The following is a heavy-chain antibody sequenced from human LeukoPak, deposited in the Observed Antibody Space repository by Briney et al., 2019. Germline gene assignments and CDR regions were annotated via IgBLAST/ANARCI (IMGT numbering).Heavy chain of an antibody. V-gene: IGHV4-34*01. CDR2: INHSGST. D-gene: IGHD4-17*01. J-gene: IGHJ4*02. CDR1: GGSLSGYY. CDR3: ARGPSPSGDFSFGY. Sequence: SETLSLTCAVYGGSLSGYYWSWIRQPPGKGLEWIGEINHSGSTNYNPPLKSRVTISVDTSKNQFSLKLSSVTAADTAVYYCARGPSPSGDFSFGYWGQGTLVTVSS.